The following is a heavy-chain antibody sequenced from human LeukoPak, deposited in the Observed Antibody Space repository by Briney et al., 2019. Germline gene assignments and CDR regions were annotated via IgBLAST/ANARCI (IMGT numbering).Heavy chain of an antibody. V-gene: IGHV1-46*01. J-gene: IGHJ3*02. CDR3: AREYSSSSGAFDI. D-gene: IGHD6-6*01. CDR2: INPSGGST. CDR1: GGTFSSYG. Sequence: ASVKVSCKASGGTFSSYGISWVRQAPGQGLEWMGIINPSGGSTSYAQKFQGRVTTTRDMSTSTVYMELSSLRSEDTAVYYCAREYSSSSGAFDIWGQGTMVTVSS.